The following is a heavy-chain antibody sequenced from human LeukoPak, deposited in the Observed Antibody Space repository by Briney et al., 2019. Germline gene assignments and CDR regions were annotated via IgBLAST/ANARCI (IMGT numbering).Heavy chain of an antibody. CDR2: INPSGGST. J-gene: IGHJ2*01. CDR3: ARGITSHGRGSSPVTTRRHLTRYFDL. CDR1: GYTFTSYY. Sequence: GASVKVSCKASGYTFTSYYMHWVRQAPGQGLEWMGIINPSGGSTSYAQKFQGRVTMTTDTSTSTVYRELRSLRSDDTAVYYCARGITSHGRGSSPVTTRRHLTRYFDLWGRGTLVTVSS. V-gene: IGHV1-46*01. D-gene: IGHD4-17*01.